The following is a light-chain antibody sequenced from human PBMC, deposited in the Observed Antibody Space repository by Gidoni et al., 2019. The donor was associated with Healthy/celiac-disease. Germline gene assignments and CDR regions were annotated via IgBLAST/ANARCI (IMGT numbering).Light chain of an antibody. CDR3: QAWDSSSRV. Sequence: YELTQPPSVSVSPGQTASITCSGDKLGDKYACWYQQKPGQSPVLVIYQDSKRPSGIPERFSGSNSGNTATLTISGTQAMDEADYYCQAWDSSSRVFGTGTKVTVL. CDR2: QDS. J-gene: IGLJ1*01. V-gene: IGLV3-1*01. CDR1: KLGDKY.